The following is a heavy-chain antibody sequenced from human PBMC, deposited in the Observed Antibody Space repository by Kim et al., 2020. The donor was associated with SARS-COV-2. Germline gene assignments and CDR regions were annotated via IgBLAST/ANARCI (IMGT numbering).Heavy chain of an antibody. D-gene: IGHD3-10*01. V-gene: IGHV4-39*01. CDR2: IYYSGST. J-gene: IGHJ5*02. CDR1: GGSISSSSYY. Sequence: SETLSLTCTVSGGSISSSSYYWGWIRQPPGKGLEWIGSIYYSGSTYYNPSLKSRVTISVDTSKNQFSLKLSSVTAADTAVYYCARHMTYGSGSPMSVQYNWFDPWGQGTLVTVSS. CDR3: ARHMTYGSGSPMSVQYNWFDP.